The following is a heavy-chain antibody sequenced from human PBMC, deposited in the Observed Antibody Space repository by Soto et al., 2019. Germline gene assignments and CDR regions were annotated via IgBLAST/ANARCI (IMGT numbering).Heavy chain of an antibody. CDR2: IYTSGST. Sequence: SETLSLTCTVSGGSISSYYWSWIRQPAGKGLEWIGRIYTSGSTYYNPSLKSRVTMSLDTSKNHFSLKLSSVTATDTAVYYCAGGAAADYFDYWGQGTLVTVSS. J-gene: IGHJ4*02. CDR1: GGSISSYY. CDR3: AGGAAADYFDY. V-gene: IGHV4-4*07. D-gene: IGHD6-13*01.